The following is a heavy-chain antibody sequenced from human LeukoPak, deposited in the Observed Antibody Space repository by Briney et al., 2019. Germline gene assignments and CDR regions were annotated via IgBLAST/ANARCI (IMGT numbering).Heavy chain of an antibody. V-gene: IGHV1-2*06. Sequence: GASVKVSCKASGYTFTGYYMHWVRQAPGQGLEWIGRINPNTGSTNYAQRFQGRVTLTRDNYIDTAYMELKRLRSDDTAMYYCARGEGSANWGQGTLVIVSS. CDR2: INPNTGST. D-gene: IGHD6-19*01. J-gene: IGHJ4*02. CDR3: ARGEGSAN. CDR1: GYTFTGYY.